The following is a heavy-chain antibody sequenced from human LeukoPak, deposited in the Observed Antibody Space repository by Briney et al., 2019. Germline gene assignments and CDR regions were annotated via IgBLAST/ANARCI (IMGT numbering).Heavy chain of an antibody. Sequence: GGSLRLSCAASGFTFSSYAMSWVRQAPGKGLEWVSAISGSGGSTYYADSVKGRFTISRDNSKNTLYLQMNSLRAEDTAVYYCAKVRPPHSSSWYEFDYWGQGTLVTVSS. J-gene: IGHJ4*02. CDR3: AKVRPPHSSSWYEFDY. CDR2: ISGSGGST. D-gene: IGHD6-13*01. V-gene: IGHV3-23*01. CDR1: GFTFSSYA.